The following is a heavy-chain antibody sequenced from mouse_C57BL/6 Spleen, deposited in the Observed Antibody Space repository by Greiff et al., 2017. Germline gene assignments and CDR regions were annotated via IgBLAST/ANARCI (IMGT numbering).Heavy chain of an antibody. CDR2: ISSGGSYT. Sequence: EVKLMESGGDLVKPGGSLKLSCAASGFTFSSSGMSWVRQTPDKRLEWVATISSGGSYTYYPDSVKGRFPISRDNAKNTLYLQMSSLKSEDTAMYYWARHEGYGGYYFDYWGQGTTLTVSS. D-gene: IGHD2-3*01. J-gene: IGHJ2*01. CDR1: GFTFSSSG. V-gene: IGHV5-6*01. CDR3: ARHEGYGGYYFDY.